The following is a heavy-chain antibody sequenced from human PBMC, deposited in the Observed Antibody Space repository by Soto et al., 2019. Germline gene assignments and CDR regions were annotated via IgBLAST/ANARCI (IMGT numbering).Heavy chain of an antibody. CDR2: ISAYNGNT. D-gene: IGHD6-6*01. J-gene: IGHJ3*02. CDR1: GYTFTSYG. V-gene: IGHV1-18*01. CDR3: ARGTYASSSSGDAFDI. Sequence: GASVTVSCTASGYTFTSYGISWVRPAPGQGLEWMGWISAYNGNTNYAQKLQGRVTMTTDTSTSTAYMELRSLRSDDTAVYYCARGTYASSSSGDAFDIWGQGTMVTVS.